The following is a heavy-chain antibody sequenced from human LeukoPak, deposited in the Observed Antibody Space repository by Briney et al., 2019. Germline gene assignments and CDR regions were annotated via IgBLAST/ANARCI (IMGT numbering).Heavy chain of an antibody. D-gene: IGHD7-27*01. J-gene: IGHJ4*02. CDR1: GFTFSSYA. V-gene: IGHV3-23*01. Sequence: GGSLRLSCAASGFTFSSYAMSWVRQAPGKGLEWVSTITTGDGNTYYADSVKGRFTVSRDDSKNTLYLQMNSLRAEDTAVYYCAKDGGLWVSAHWGDSWGRGTLVTVSS. CDR2: ITTGDGNT. CDR3: AKDGGLWVSAHWGDS.